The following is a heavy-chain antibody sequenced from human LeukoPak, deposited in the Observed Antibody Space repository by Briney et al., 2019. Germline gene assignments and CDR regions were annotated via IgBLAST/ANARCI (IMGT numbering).Heavy chain of an antibody. CDR2: INPKSGGT. CDR3: ARSPHILTGENFDY. J-gene: IGHJ4*02. D-gene: IGHD3-9*01. CDR1: GYSFTGHY. Sequence: GASVKVSCKASGYSFTGHYMHWVRQAPGQGLEWMGWINPKSGGTNYAQKFQGRVTMTRDTSITTAYMEMSRLRSDDTALYYCARSPHILTGENFDYWGQGTLVTVSS. V-gene: IGHV1-2*02.